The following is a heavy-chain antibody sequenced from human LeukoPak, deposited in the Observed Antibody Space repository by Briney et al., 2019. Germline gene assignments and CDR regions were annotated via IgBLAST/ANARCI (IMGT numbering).Heavy chain of an antibody. J-gene: IGHJ4*02. CDR1: GYCFTKYG. Sequence: ASVKVSCKASGYCFTKYGIIWVRQAPRPALQWMGWISAHNGNTNYAQKLQGRVTLTTDTSTSTVYMELRSLTSDYTAVYYCARAETTLLLNYWGQGTLVTVSS. CDR3: ARAETTLLLNY. CDR2: ISAHNGNT. V-gene: IGHV1-18*01. D-gene: IGHD4-11*01.